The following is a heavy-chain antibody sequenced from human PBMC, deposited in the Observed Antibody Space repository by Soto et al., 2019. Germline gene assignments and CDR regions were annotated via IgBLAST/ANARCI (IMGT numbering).Heavy chain of an antibody. CDR3: ASWGHIVPVPPTAFDP. V-gene: IGHV3-74*01. D-gene: IGHD2-21*01. CDR2: ISPDGSNR. J-gene: IGHJ5*02. CDR1: GFTFSTYW. Sequence: PGRSLRLSCAASGFTFSTYWVNWVRQTPGKGLMWVSRISPDGSNRGYADSVEGRFTVSRDNAKNTLYLQMHRLRAEDTAMYYCASWGHIVPVPPTAFDPLGEGTLV.